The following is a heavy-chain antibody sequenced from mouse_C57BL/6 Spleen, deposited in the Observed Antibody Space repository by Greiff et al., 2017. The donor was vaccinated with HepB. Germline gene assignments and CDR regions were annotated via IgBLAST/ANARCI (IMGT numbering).Heavy chain of an antibody. V-gene: IGHV14-4*01. CDR3: TTATTVVATRAMDD. CDR2: IDPENGDP. J-gene: IGHJ4*01. CDR1: GFNIKDDS. Sequence: EVQRVESGAELVRPGASVKLSCTASGFNIKDDSMHWVKQRPEQGLEWIGWIDPENGDPEYASKVQGKATITADTSSNTAYLQLSSLTSEDTAVYYCTTATTVVATRAMDDWGKGTSVTFSS. D-gene: IGHD1-1*01.